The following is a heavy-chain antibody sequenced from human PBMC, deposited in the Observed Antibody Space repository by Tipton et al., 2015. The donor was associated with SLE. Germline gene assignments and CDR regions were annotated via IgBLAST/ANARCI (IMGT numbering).Heavy chain of an antibody. CDR2: IYHSGTA. J-gene: IGHJ5*02. CDR1: GGPISSSRYY. Sequence: TLSLTCTVSGGPISSSRYYLGWTRQPPGKGLGWIGSIYHSGTAYYNPPLKSRVTISVDTSKNQISLKLSSVTAADTAVYYCARYPESNYHWFGPWGQGALVTVSS. V-gene: IGHV4-39*07. CDR3: ARYPESNYHWFGP. D-gene: IGHD4-11*01.